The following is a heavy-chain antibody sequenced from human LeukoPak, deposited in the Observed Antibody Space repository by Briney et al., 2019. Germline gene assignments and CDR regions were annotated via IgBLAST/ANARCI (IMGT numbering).Heavy chain of an antibody. V-gene: IGHV1-2*04. Sequence: ASVKVSCKASGSTFTGYYMHWVRQAPGQGLEWMGWINPNSGGTNYAQKFQGWVTMTTDTTITTAYMELSRLRSEDTAVYYCDRGAGTCWHFDLWGRGTLVTVSS. CDR1: GSTFTGYY. D-gene: IGHD3-10*01. J-gene: IGHJ2*01. CDR3: DRGAGTCWHFDL. CDR2: INPNSGGT.